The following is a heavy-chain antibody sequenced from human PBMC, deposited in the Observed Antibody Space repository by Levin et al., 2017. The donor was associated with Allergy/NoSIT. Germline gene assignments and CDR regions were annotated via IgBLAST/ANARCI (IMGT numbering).Heavy chain of an antibody. CDR2: INPNSGGT. CDR3: AREWEMATIQVGWGFFDY. D-gene: IGHD5-24*01. V-gene: IGHV1-2*02. J-gene: IGHJ4*02. CDR1: GYTFTGYY. Sequence: ASVKVSCKASGYTFTGYYMHWVRQAPGQGLEWMGWINPNSGGTNYAQKFQGRVTMTRDTSISTAYMELSRLRSDDTAVYYCAREWEMATIQVGWGFFDYWGQGTLVTVSS.